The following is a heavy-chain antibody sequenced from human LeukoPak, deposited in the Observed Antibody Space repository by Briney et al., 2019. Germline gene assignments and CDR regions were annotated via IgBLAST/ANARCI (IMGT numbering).Heavy chain of an antibody. D-gene: IGHD6-13*01. CDR1: GYTFTSYG. J-gene: IGHJ4*02. CDR2: IIPIFGTA. CDR3: ARAAAGDYHFDY. V-gene: IGHV1-69*05. Sequence: ASVKVSCKASGYTFTSYGISWVRQAPGQGLEWMGGIIPIFGTANYAQKFQGRVTITTDESTSTAYMELSSLRSEDTAVYYCARAAAGDYHFDYWGQGTLVTVSS.